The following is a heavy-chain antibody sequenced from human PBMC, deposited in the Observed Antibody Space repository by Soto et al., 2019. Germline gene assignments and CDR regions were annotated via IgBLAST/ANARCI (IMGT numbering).Heavy chain of an antibody. Sequence: SETLSLTCTVSGGSISSGGYYWSWIRQHPGKGLEWIGYIYYSGSTYYNPSLKSRVTISVDTSKNQFSLKLSSVTAADTAVYYCARVHIYYDSSGLPMPYWFDPWGQGTLVTVSS. J-gene: IGHJ5*02. CDR3: ARVHIYYDSSGLPMPYWFDP. CDR1: GGSISSGGYY. CDR2: IYYSGST. V-gene: IGHV4-31*03. D-gene: IGHD3-22*01.